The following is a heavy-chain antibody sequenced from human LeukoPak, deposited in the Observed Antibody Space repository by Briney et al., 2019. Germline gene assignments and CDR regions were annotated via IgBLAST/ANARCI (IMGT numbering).Heavy chain of an antibody. V-gene: IGHV1-2*06. D-gene: IGHD3-10*01. CDR3: ARDNEVRGVIDY. Sequence: GASVKLSCKASGYTFTDHYIHWVRQAPAQGLESMGRINPNSGGTNYAVEFQGRVTMTRDTSISTAYMDLSRLRSDDTAMYYCARDNEVRGVIDYWGQGTLVTVSS. J-gene: IGHJ4*02. CDR2: INPNSGGT. CDR1: GYTFTDHY.